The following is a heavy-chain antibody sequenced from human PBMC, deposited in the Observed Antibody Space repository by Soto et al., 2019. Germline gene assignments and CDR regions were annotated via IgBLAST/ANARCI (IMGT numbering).Heavy chain of an antibody. V-gene: IGHV3-11*01. CDR3: ARDRWLWAMVVAGPDAFDI. CDR1: GFTFSDYY. CDR2: ISSSGSTI. J-gene: IGHJ3*02. Sequence: GGSLRLSCAASGFTFSDYYMSWIRQAPGKGLEWVSYISSSGSTIYYADSVKGRFTISRDNAKNSLYLQMNSLRAEDTAVYYCARDRWLWAMVVAGPDAFDIWGQGTMVTVSS. D-gene: IGHD2-15*01.